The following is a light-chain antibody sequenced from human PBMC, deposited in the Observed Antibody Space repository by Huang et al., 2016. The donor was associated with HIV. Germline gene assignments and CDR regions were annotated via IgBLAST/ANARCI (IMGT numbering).Light chain of an antibody. Sequence: EIVMTQSPATLSVSPGERATLSCMASQSVGSNLAWYQQKPGQAPRLLISGASTRATVIPSRFMGSGSGTEFTLTISSLQSEDFAVYYCQQYNNWPPWTFGQGTKVEIK. J-gene: IGKJ1*01. CDR2: GAS. CDR3: QQYNNWPPWT. CDR1: QSVGSN. V-gene: IGKV3-15*01.